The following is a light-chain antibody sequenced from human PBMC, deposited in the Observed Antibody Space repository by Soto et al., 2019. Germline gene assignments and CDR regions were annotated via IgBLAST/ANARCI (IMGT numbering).Light chain of an antibody. CDR3: QQYSDSPLT. J-gene: IGKJ4*01. V-gene: IGKV3-20*01. Sequence: EIVLTQSPGTLFLSPGERATLSCRASQSVRNNYLAWYQHKPGQAPSLLIYGVSRRATGIPDRFSGSGSGTDFTLTISRLEPEDFAMYYCQQYSDSPLTFGEGTKVEIK. CDR2: GVS. CDR1: QSVRNNY.